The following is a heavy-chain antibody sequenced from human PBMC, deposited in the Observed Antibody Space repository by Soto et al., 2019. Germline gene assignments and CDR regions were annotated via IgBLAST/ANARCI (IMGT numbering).Heavy chain of an antibody. Sequence: QITLKESGPTVVKPTQPLTLTCTFSGFSLSTTGVGVGWIRQPPGKALEGLALFYWDDTKRYSPSLKTRLTITKDTSKNQVVLTMTNMDPVDTATYYCVHRHYNLGKYGMDVWGQGTTVTVSS. J-gene: IGHJ6*02. CDR1: GFSLSTTGVG. CDR3: VHRHYNLGKYGMDV. V-gene: IGHV2-5*02. CDR2: FYWDDTK. D-gene: IGHD1-1*01.